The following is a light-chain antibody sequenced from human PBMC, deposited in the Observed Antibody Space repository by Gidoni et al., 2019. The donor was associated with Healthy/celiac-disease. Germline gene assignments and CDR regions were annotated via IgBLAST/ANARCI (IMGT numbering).Light chain of an antibody. CDR3: QQYNNWPPAGT. V-gene: IGKV3-15*01. CDR2: GAA. Sequence: EIVMTQSPATLSVSPGERATLSCSASKSVSSNLAWYQQKPGQAPRLLIYGAATRATGIPARFSGSGSGTEFTLTISSRQSEDFAVYDCQQYNNWPPAGTFGQXTKLEIK. CDR1: KSVSSN. J-gene: IGKJ2*01.